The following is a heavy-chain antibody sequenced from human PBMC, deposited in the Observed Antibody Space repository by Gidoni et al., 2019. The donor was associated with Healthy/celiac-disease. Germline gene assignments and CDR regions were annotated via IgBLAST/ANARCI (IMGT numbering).Heavy chain of an antibody. CDR2: INHSGST. Sequence: QVQLQQWGAGLLTPSETLSLTCAVYGGSFSGYYWSWIRQPPGKGLEWIGEINHSGSTNYNPSLKSRVTISVDTSKNQFSLKLSSVTAADTAVYYCARGRVDTAMALDYWGQGTLVTVSS. D-gene: IGHD5-18*01. J-gene: IGHJ4*02. CDR3: ARGRVDTAMALDY. V-gene: IGHV4-34*01. CDR1: GGSFSGYY.